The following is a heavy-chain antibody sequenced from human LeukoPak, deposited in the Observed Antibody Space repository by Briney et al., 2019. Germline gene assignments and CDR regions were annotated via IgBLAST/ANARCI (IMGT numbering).Heavy chain of an antibody. CDR1: GVSISRSY. V-gene: IGHV4-59*08. J-gene: IGHJ5*02. D-gene: IGHD5-24*01. CDR2: ISYTGVS. CDR3: ARLPEGGYATSLGWFGP. Sequence: PSETLSLTCTVSGVSISRSYWIWIRQTPGKGLEWIGYISYTGVSSYNPSLKSRVTISVDTAKNQFSLNVTSVTAADTAVYYCARLPEGGYATSLGWFGPWGQRTRVTVSS.